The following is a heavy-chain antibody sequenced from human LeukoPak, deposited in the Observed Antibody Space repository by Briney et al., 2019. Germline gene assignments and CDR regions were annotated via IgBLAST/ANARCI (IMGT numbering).Heavy chain of an antibody. V-gene: IGHV5-51*01. CDR1: GYSLNNYW. CDR3: ARRRDLYSGSYYPFDY. Sequence: GGSLKISRKGSGYSLNNYWIGLVRQMPGKRLKWMGIIYPGDSDARYSPSFQGQVTISADKSISTAYLQWSSLKASDTAMYYCARRRDLYSGSYYPFDYWGQGTLVTVSS. J-gene: IGHJ4*02. CDR2: IYPGDSDA. D-gene: IGHD1-26*01.